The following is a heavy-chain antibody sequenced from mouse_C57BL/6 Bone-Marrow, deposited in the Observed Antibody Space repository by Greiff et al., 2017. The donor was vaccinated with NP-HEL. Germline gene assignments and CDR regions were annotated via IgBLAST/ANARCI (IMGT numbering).Heavy chain of an antibody. Sequence: VQLQQSGAELVRPGTSVKVSCKASGYAFTNYLIEWVKQRPGQGLEWIGVINPGSGGTNYNEKFKGKATLTADKSSSTAYMQLSSLTSEDSAFYFCARSAMDYWGQGTSVTVSS. V-gene: IGHV1-54*01. J-gene: IGHJ4*01. CDR3: ARSAMDY. CDR2: INPGSGGT. CDR1: GYAFTNYL.